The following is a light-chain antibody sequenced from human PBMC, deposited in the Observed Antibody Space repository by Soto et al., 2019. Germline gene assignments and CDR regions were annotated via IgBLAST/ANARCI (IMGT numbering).Light chain of an antibody. CDR3: SSYTTSSTHVV. V-gene: IGLV2-14*01. Sequence: QSALTQPASVSGSPGQSITISCTGTSSDLGGYNYVSWYQQHPGKAPKLIIYDVSYRPSGVSNRFSGSKSGNTASLTISGLQAEDEADYYCSSYTTSSTHVVFGGGTKLTV. J-gene: IGLJ2*01. CDR2: DVS. CDR1: SSDLGGYNY.